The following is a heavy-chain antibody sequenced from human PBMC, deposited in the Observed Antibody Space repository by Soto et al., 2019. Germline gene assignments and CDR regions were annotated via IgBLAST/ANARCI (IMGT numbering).Heavy chain of an antibody. Sequence: SDTLSLTCTVSGGSMSTYYWSWIRQPAGKGLQWIGRMFSSGSTNYDPSLKSRVSMSLDTSKNQFSLYLRSVTAADTAVYYCARGTTDSGKNWFDSWGQGTPVTVSS. D-gene: IGHD1-1*01. CDR1: GGSMSTYY. CDR2: MFSSGST. J-gene: IGHJ5*01. V-gene: IGHV4-4*07. CDR3: ARGTTDSGKNWFDS.